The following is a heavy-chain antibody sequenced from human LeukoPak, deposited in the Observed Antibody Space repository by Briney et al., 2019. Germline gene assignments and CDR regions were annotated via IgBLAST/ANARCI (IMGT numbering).Heavy chain of an antibody. V-gene: IGHV3-33*01. Sequence: PGGSLRLSCAASGFTFSSYGMHWVRQAPGKGLEWVAVIWYDGSNKYYADSVKGRFTISRDNSKNTLYLQMNSLRAEDTAVYYCARDGYSSGWTRFDYWGQGTLVTVSS. J-gene: IGHJ4*02. CDR3: ARDGYSSGWTRFDY. CDR2: IWYDGSNK. CDR1: GFTFSSYG. D-gene: IGHD6-19*01.